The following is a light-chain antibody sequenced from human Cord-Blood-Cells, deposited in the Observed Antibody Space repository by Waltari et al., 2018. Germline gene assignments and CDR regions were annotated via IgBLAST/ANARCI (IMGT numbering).Light chain of an antibody. V-gene: IGKV3-11*01. CDR1: QSVSSY. CDR3: QQRSNWPPVT. J-gene: IGKJ5*01. Sequence: EIVLTQSPATLSLSPGERATLPSRASQSVSSYLAWYQQKPGQAPRLLIYDASNRATGIPARFSGSGSGTDFTLTISSLEPEDFAVYYCQQRSNWPPVTFGQGTRLEIK. CDR2: DAS.